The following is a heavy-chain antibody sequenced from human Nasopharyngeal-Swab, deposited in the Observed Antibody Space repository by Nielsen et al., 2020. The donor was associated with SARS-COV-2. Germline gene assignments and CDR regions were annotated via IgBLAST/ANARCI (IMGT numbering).Heavy chain of an antibody. CDR3: ARHQRYDFWSGPYYMDV. V-gene: IGHV4-39*01. CDR2: IYYSGST. D-gene: IGHD3-3*01. Sequence: GSLRLSCTVSGGSISSSSYYWGWIRQPPGKGLEWIGSIYYSGSTYYNPSLKSRVTISVDTSKNQFSLKLSSVTAADTAVYYCARHQRYDFWSGPYYMDVWGKGTTVTVSS. CDR1: GGSISSSSYY. J-gene: IGHJ6*03.